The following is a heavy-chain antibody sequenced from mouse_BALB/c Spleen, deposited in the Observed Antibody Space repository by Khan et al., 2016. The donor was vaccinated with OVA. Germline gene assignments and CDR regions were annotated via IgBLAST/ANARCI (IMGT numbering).Heavy chain of an antibody. Sequence: VQLQESGAELVKPGASVRLSCTASGFNIKDTYIHWVKQRPEQGLEWIGRIAPANGATKYDPKFHDKATITSDTSSNTSYLQLRSLTSEDTAVYYCGHLACDPGFFVVWGAGTTVTVSA. CDR1: GFNIKDTY. CDR3: GHLACDPGFFVV. D-gene: IGHD2-13*01. V-gene: IGHV14-3*02. CDR2: IAPANGAT. J-gene: IGHJ1*01.